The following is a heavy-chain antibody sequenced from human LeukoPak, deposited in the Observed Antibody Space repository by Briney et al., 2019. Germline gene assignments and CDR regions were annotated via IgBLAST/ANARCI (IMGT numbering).Heavy chain of an antibody. CDR1: GGSISNSSYY. CDR3: ASIFPLPKNFDY. Sequence: SETLSLTCTVSGGSISNSSYYWGWIRQPPGKGLEWIGSIYYSGSTYYNPSLKSRVTISVDTSKNQFSLKLSSVTAADTAVYYCASIFPLPKNFDYWGQGTLVTVSS. CDR2: IYYSGST. D-gene: IGHD3-3*02. J-gene: IGHJ4*02. V-gene: IGHV4-39*07.